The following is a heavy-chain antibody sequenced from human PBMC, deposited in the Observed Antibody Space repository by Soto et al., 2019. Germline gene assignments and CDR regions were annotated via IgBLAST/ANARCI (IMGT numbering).Heavy chain of an antibody. J-gene: IGHJ3*02. Sequence: PSETLSPTCTVSGGSISSYYCSWIRQPPGKGLEWIADINYSGSTNYSPSLKIRVTISVDTSRTQFSLNLSSVTAADTAVYFCATYVPDNLEVAGTSDAFDMWGQGTMVTVSS. V-gene: IGHV4-59*01. CDR2: INYSGST. CDR3: ATYVPDNLEVAGTSDAFDM. D-gene: IGHD6-19*01. CDR1: GGSISSYY.